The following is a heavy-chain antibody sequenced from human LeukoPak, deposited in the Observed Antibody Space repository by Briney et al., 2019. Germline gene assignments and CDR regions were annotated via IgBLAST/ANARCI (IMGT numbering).Heavy chain of an antibody. V-gene: IGHV4-34*01. CDR1: GGSFSGYY. Sequence: SETLSLTCAVYGGSFSGYYWSWIRQPPGKGLEWIGEINHSGGTNYNPSLKSRVTISVDTSKNQFSLKLSSVTAADTAVYYCARGGERRESSDFWSGPNYYYYMDVWGKGTTVTVSS. D-gene: IGHD3-3*01. CDR2: INHSGGT. J-gene: IGHJ6*03. CDR3: ARGGERRESSDFWSGPNYYYYMDV.